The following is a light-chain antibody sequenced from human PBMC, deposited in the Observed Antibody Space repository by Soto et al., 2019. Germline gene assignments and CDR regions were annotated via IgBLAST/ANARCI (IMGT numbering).Light chain of an antibody. J-gene: IGLJ7*01. CDR1: SSNIGSNY. Sequence: QAVVTQPPSASGTPGQRVTISCSGSSSNIGSNYVYWYQQLPGTAPKLLIYRNNQRPSGVPDRFSGSKSDTSASLAISGLRSEDEADYYCAAWDDGLSGPVFGGGTQLTVL. CDR2: RNN. V-gene: IGLV1-47*01. CDR3: AAWDDGLSGPV.